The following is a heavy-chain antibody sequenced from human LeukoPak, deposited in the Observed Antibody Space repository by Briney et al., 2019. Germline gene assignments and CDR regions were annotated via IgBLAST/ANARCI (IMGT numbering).Heavy chain of an antibody. Sequence: GGSLRLSCAASGFTFSSYAMSWVRQAPGKGLEWVANIKQDGSEKYYVDSVKGRFTISRDNAKNSLYLQMNSLRAEDTAVYYCAREKGYCSGGSCYGYYYYYGMNVWGQGTTVTVSS. CDR2: IKQDGSEK. J-gene: IGHJ6*02. V-gene: IGHV3-7*01. CDR3: AREKGYCSGGSCYGYYYYYGMNV. D-gene: IGHD2-15*01. CDR1: GFTFSSYA.